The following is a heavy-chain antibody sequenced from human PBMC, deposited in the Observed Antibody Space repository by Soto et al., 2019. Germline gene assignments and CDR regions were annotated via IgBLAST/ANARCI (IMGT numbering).Heavy chain of an antibody. D-gene: IGHD3-3*01. Sequence: ASVKVSCKASGYTFTGYYRHWVRQAPGQGLEWMGWINPNSGGTNYAQKFQGRVTMTRDTSISTAYMELSRLKSDDTAMYYCARDQKGSYYDFWSGSRGMDVWGQGTTVTVSS. CDR2: INPNSGGT. CDR1: GYTFTGYY. V-gene: IGHV1-2*02. J-gene: IGHJ6*02. CDR3: ARDQKGSYYDFWSGSRGMDV.